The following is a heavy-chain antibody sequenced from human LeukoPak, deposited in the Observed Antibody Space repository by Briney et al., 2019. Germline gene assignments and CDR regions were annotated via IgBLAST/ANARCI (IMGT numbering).Heavy chain of an antibody. V-gene: IGHV3-21*04. CDR1: GLTFSSYS. CDR2: ISSSSSYI. J-gene: IGHJ4*02. CDR3: AKVPRYCSGGSCYPKYYFDY. Sequence: GGSLRLSCAASGLTFSSYSMNWVRQAPGKGLEWVSSISSSSSYIYYADSVKGRFTISRDNSKNTLYLQMNSLRAEDTAVYYCAKVPRYCSGGSCYPKYYFDYWGQGTLVTVSS. D-gene: IGHD2-15*01.